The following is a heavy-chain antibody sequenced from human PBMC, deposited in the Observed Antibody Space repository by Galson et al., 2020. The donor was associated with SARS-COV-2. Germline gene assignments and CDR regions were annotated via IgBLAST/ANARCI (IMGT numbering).Heavy chain of an antibody. CDR3: ARGPYYYMDG. CDR1: GYTLTDYF. V-gene: IGHV1-2*02. Sequence: ASVKVSCKTSGYTLTDYFIHWVRQAPGQGLEWMGWLNPHIGGTKYAEKFQGRVTMTRDTSINTAYMELGGLISDDTAVYYGARGPYYYMDGWGEGTTV. CDR2: LNPHIGGT. J-gene: IGHJ6*03.